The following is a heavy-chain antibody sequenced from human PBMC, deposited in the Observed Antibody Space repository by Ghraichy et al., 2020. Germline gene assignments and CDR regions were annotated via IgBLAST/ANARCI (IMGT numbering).Heavy chain of an antibody. J-gene: IGHJ5*02. D-gene: IGHD2-8*02. CDR3: TRGRGVLRT. CDR2: INHSGDT. Sequence: LSLTCGISGGPVGGYYWSWIRQSPGKGLEWLGEINHSGDTYYNPYLKSRLKISVDTSRDRSSLNLTSVTAADTAVYYCTRGRGVLRTWGQGNLVTVSS. V-gene: IGHV4-34*01. CDR1: GGPVGGYY.